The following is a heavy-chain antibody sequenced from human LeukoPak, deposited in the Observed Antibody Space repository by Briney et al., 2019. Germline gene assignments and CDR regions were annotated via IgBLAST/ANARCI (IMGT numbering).Heavy chain of an antibody. J-gene: IGHJ4*02. Sequence: ASETLSLTCTVSGGSIISYYWSWIRQPPGKGLEWIGYICYSGNTNYNPSLKSRVTISVDTSKNQFSLKLTSVTAADTAVYYCASQFGWGQGTLVTVSS. V-gene: IGHV4-59*01. CDR1: GGSIISYY. CDR2: ICYSGNT. D-gene: IGHD3-16*01. CDR3: ASQFG.